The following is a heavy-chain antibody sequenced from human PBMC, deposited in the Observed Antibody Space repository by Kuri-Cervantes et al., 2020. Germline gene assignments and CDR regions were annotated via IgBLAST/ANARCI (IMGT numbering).Heavy chain of an antibody. J-gene: IGHJ6*02. D-gene: IGHD3-10*01. V-gene: IGHV1-2*02. Sequence: ASVKVSCKASGYTFTGNYIHWVRQAPGQGLEWMGWINPNSGDTNYAQKFQGRVTMTRDTSISTAYMELSSLRSDDTAVYYCAREGPELWFGELLDPRWYYYGMDVWGQGTTVTVSS. CDR3: AREGPELWFGELLDPRWYYYGMDV. CDR2: INPNSGDT. CDR1: GYTFTGNY.